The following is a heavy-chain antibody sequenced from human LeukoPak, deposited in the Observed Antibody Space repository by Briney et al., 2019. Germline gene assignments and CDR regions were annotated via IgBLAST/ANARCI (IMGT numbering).Heavy chain of an antibody. CDR1: GFTFSSYA. D-gene: IGHD6-19*01. CDR3: ARGGYNSDWSRIDY. J-gene: IGHJ4*02. CDR2: ISYDGSKN. V-gene: IGHV3-30*04. Sequence: PGGSLRLSCAASGFTFSSYAIHWVRQAPGKGLEWAALISYDGSKNNYADSVKGRFTISRDNSNNTLYLQMNSLRAEDTAVYYCARGGYNSDWSRIDYWGQGTLVTVSS.